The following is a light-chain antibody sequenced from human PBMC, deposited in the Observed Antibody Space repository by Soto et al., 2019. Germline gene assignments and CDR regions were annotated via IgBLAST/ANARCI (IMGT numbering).Light chain of an antibody. Sequence: DIQMTQSPSTLSSSVGERVTITCRASQSISSSLAWYYQKPGKAPKLLIYDASTLESGVPSRFSGSGSGTEFTLTISSLQPDDSATYYCQQYNSYSRTFGQGTKVEIK. CDR1: QSISSS. CDR3: QQYNSYSRT. J-gene: IGKJ1*01. CDR2: DAS. V-gene: IGKV1-5*01.